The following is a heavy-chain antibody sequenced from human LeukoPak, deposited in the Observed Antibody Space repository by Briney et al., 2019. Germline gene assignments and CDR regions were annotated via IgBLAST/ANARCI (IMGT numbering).Heavy chain of an antibody. CDR2: IYSGGNT. D-gene: IGHD3-22*01. J-gene: IGHJ4*02. CDR3: ARLDSSGYRSFDY. V-gene: IGHV3-53*01. Sequence: GGSLRLSCAASGFTYSSYAMSWVRQAPGKGLEWVSVIYSGGNTYYADSVKGRFTISRDNSKNTLYLLMHSLRAEDTAVYYCARLDSSGYRSFDYWGQGTLVTVSS. CDR1: GFTYSSYA.